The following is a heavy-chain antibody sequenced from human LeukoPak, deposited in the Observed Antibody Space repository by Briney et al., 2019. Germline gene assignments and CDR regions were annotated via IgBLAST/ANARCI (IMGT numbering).Heavy chain of an antibody. V-gene: IGHV3-21*01. J-gene: IGHJ4*02. CDR2: ISTSSSYI. CDR3: ARDPWSPWVVAVAGYHFDY. Sequence: GGSLRLSCAASGFTFSSYGMNWVRQAPGKGLEWVSSISTSSSYIYYADSVKGRFTISRDNAKNSLYLQMNSLRAEDTAVYYCARDPWSPWVVAVAGYHFDYWGQGTLVTVSS. D-gene: IGHD6-19*01. CDR1: GFTFSSYG.